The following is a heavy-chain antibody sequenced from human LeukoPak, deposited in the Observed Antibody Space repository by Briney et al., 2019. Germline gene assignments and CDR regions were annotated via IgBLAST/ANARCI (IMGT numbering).Heavy chain of an antibody. Sequence: ASVKVSCKASGYTFTGYYMHWVRQAPGQGLEWMGWINPNSGGTNYAQKFQGRVTMTRDTSISTAYMELSRLRSDDTAVYYCARGLSGFGGYYYYYMDVWGKGTMVTVSS. V-gene: IGHV1-2*02. J-gene: IGHJ6*03. CDR3: ARGLSGFGGYYYYYMDV. CDR2: INPNSGGT. CDR1: GYTFTGYY. D-gene: IGHD3-10*01.